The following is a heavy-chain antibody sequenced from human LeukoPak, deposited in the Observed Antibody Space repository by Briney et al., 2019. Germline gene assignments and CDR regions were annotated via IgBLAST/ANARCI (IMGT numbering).Heavy chain of an antibody. D-gene: IGHD3-3*01. Sequence: PWASVKASCKASGYTFTSYDISWVRQAPGQGLEWMGWISAYNGNTNYAQKLQGRVTMTTDTSTSTAYMELRSLRSDDTAVYYCAREEVLEGFDYWGQGTLVTVSS. CDR2: ISAYNGNT. CDR1: GYTFTSYD. J-gene: IGHJ4*02. V-gene: IGHV1-18*01. CDR3: AREEVLEGFDY.